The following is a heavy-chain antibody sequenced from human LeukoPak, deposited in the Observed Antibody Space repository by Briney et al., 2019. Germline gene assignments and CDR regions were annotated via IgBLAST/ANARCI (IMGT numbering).Heavy chain of an antibody. Sequence: GGSLRLSCAASGFTFSSYAMSWVRQAPGKGLEWVSAISGSGGSTYYADSVKGRFTISRDNSKNTLYLQMNSLRAEDTAVYYCAKAMYYYGSGSYYNDYWGQGTLVTVSS. V-gene: IGHV3-23*01. CDR1: GFTFSSYA. J-gene: IGHJ4*02. D-gene: IGHD3-10*01. CDR2: ISGSGGST. CDR3: AKAMYYYGSGSYYNDY.